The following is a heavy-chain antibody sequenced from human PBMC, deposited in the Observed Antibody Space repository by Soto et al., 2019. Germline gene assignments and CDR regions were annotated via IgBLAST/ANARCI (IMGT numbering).Heavy chain of an antibody. V-gene: IGHV4-34*01. CDR1: GESFSGNY. D-gene: IGHD2-21*02. CDR3: GRVRFGGDFRGEY. CDR2: INHSGRT. Sequence: QVQVQQWGAGLLKPSETLSLTCAVYGESFSGNYWNWIRQPPGKGVEWIGEINHSGRTIYNPSLKSRVTISLDTSNKQCPRKLSSVTAADTAVYYCGRVRFGGDFRGEYWGQETLVAVSS. J-gene: IGHJ4*02.